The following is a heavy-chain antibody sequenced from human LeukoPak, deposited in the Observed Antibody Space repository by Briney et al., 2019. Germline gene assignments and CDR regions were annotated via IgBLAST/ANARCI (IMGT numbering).Heavy chain of an antibody. D-gene: IGHD3-3*01. V-gene: IGHV5-51*01. CDR1: GYSFPNYW. CDR3: ARAQVFGVVIPTSFDP. J-gene: IGHJ5*02. Sequence: GESLNISCKGSGYSFPNYWIAWERQMPGKGLEWMGIIYPRDSDTRYSPSFQGQVTISADKSITTAYLQWSSLKASDTGIYYCARAQVFGVVIPTSFDPWGQGTLVTVSS. CDR2: IYPRDSDT.